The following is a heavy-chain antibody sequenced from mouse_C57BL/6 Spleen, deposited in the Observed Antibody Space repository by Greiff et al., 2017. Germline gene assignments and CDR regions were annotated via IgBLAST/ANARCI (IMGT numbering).Heavy chain of an antibody. D-gene: IGHD1-1*01. Sequence: EVQGVESGGGLVKPGGSLKLSCAASGFTFSSYAMSWVRQTPEKRLEWVATISDGGSYTYYPDNVKGRFTISRDNAKNNLYLQMSQLKSEDAAMYYCARDRDGSSYYFDYWGQGTTLTVSS. CDR3: ARDRDGSSYYFDY. J-gene: IGHJ2*01. CDR2: ISDGGSYT. CDR1: GFTFSSYA. V-gene: IGHV5-4*01.